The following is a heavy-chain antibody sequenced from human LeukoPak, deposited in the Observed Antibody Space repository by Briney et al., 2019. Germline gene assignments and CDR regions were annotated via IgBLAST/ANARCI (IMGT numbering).Heavy chain of an antibody. D-gene: IGHD6-25*01. CDR1: GYTFTSYY. V-gene: IGHV1-46*01. CDR2: INPSGGST. Sequence: ASVKVCCKASGYTFTSYYMHWVRQAPGQGLEWMGIINPSGGSTSYAQKFQGRVTMTRDTSTSTVYMELSSLRSEDTAVYYCARDENEQRDFDYWGQGTLVTVSS. J-gene: IGHJ4*02. CDR3: ARDENEQRDFDY.